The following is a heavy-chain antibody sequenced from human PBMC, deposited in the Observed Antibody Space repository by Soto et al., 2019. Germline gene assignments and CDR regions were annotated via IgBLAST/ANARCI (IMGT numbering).Heavy chain of an antibody. CDR3: AREMADIALTCFDS. D-gene: IGHD2-15*01. J-gene: IGHJ4*02. Sequence: EVQLLESGGGFVQSGGSLRLSCAASGFTFTSYAMSWVRQTPGKGLEWVSGLSGSAGSAFYADSVRGRFTISRDISKNTLYLQMNSLRAEYTAVYYCAREMADIALTCFDSWGQGTLVTVSS. CDR2: LSGSAGSA. CDR1: GFTFTSYA. V-gene: IGHV3-23*01.